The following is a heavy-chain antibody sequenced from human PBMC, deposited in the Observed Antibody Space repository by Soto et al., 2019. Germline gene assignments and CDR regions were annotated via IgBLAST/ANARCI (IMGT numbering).Heavy chain of an antibody. D-gene: IGHD5-18*01. CDR3: AKDMASRGYGPFDY. CDR1: GFTFDDYA. CDR2: ISWNSGTI. Sequence: EVQLVESGGGLVQPGRSLRLSCVASGFTFDDYAMHWVRQAPGKGLEWVSGISWNSGTIDYADSVKGRFTISRDNAKNSLYLQMNSLRVEDTALYYCAKDMASRGYGPFDYWGQGTLVTGSS. J-gene: IGHJ4*02. V-gene: IGHV3-9*01.